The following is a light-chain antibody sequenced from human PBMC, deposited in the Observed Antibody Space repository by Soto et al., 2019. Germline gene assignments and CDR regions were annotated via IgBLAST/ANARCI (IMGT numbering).Light chain of an antibody. CDR3: QQYNNWPRT. Sequence: EIIMTQSPATLSVSPGERAILSCRASQTVGRNLAWYQQKPGQAPRLLIYTASTRATGIPARFSVSGSGTEFTLTVSSLQSEDFAIYYCQQYNNWPRTFGQGTKVEIK. CDR2: TAS. J-gene: IGKJ1*01. V-gene: IGKV3-15*01. CDR1: QTVGRN.